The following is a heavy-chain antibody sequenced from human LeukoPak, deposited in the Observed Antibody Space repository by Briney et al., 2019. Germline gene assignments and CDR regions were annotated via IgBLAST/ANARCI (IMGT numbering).Heavy chain of an antibody. V-gene: IGHV3-23*01. CDR2: ISGSGGST. CDR1: GFTFSSYA. J-gene: IGHJ4*02. Sequence: GVSLRLSCAASGFTFSSYAMSWVRQAPGKGLEWVSAISGSGGSTYYADSVKGRFTISRDNSKNTLYLQMNSLRAEDTAVYYCAKDLSSIVAAGTPLDYWGQGTLVTVSS. D-gene: IGHD6-13*01. CDR3: AKDLSSIVAAGTPLDY.